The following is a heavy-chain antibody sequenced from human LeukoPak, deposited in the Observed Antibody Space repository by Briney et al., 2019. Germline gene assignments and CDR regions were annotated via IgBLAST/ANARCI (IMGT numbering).Heavy chain of an antibody. D-gene: IGHD6-19*01. CDR2: IVVGSGNT. Sequence: AASVKVSCKASGFTFTSSAMQWVRQARGQRLEWIGWIVVGSGNTNYAQKFQERVTITRDMSTSTAYMELSSLRSEDTAVYYCARNRGSGWYNPFDYWGQGTLVTVSS. J-gene: IGHJ4*02. CDR3: ARNRGSGWYNPFDY. V-gene: IGHV1-58*02. CDR1: GFTFTSSA.